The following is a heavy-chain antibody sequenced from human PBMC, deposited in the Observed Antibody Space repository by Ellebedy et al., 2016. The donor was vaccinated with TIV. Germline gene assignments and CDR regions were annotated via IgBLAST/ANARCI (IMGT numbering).Heavy chain of an antibody. J-gene: IGHJ6*02. CDR2: IYYSGST. CDR3: ASRRDGIAAAGPYYYYGMDV. CDR1: GGSISSGDYY. Sequence: MPSETLSLTCTVSGGSISSGDYYWSWIRQPPGKGLEWIGYIYYSGSTYYNPSLKSRVTISVDTSRNQFSLKLSSVTAADTAVYYCASRRDGIAAAGPYYYYGMDVWGQGTTVTVSS. V-gene: IGHV4-30-4*01. D-gene: IGHD6-13*01.